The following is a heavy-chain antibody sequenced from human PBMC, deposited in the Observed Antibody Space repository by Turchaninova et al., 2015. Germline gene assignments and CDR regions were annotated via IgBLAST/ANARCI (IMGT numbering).Heavy chain of an antibody. Sequence: GLVQPGRSLRLSCAASGFTFDDYAMHWVRQAPGKGLEWVSGISWNSGSIGYADSVKGRFTISRDNAKNSLYLQMNSQRAEDTALYYCAKDYCSGGSCYSHWFDPWGQGTRVTVSS. D-gene: IGHD2-15*01. CDR1: GFTFDDYA. CDR3: AKDYCSGGSCYSHWFDP. J-gene: IGHJ5*02. V-gene: IGHV3-9*01. CDR2: ISWNSGSI.